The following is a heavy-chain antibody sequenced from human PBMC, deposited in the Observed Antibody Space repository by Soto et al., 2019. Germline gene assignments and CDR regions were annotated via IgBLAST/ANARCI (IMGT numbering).Heavy chain of an antibody. Sequence: QVQLQESGPGLVKPSQTLSLTCTVSGGSISSGGYYWSWIRQHPGKGLEWIGYIYYSGSTYYNPSLKSRVTISVDTSKNHSSLKLSSVTAADTAVYYCARGAAMVRGVGYFQHWGQGTLVTVSS. V-gene: IGHV4-31*03. CDR1: GGSISSGGYY. CDR3: ARGAAMVRGVGYFQH. D-gene: IGHD3-10*01. CDR2: IYYSGST. J-gene: IGHJ1*01.